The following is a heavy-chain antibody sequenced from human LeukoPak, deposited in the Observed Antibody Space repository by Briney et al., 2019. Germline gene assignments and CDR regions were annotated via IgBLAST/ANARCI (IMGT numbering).Heavy chain of an antibody. CDR3: ARVGYYGDYATFSYYYYMDV. Sequence: GGSLRLPCAASGFTFSSYWMHWVRQAPGKGLVWVSRINSDGSSTSYADSVKGRFTISRDNAKNTLYLQMNSLRAEDTAVYYCARVGYYGDYATFSYYYYMDVWGKGTTVTISS. CDR2: INSDGSST. CDR1: GFTFSSYW. V-gene: IGHV3-74*01. D-gene: IGHD4-17*01. J-gene: IGHJ6*03.